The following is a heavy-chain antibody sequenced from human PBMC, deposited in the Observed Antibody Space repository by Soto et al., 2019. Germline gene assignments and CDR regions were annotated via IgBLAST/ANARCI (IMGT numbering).Heavy chain of an antibody. CDR3: ATVHHASSSWFDY. V-gene: IGHV1-24*01. CDR2: FDPEGGET. CDR1: GYTLTELS. J-gene: IGHJ4*02. Sequence: ASVKVSCKVSGYTLTELSMHWVRQAPGKGLEWMGGFDPEGGETIYAQKFQGRVTMTEDTSTDTAYMELSSLRSEDTAVYYCATVHHASSSWFDYWGQGTLVTVSS. D-gene: IGHD6-13*01.